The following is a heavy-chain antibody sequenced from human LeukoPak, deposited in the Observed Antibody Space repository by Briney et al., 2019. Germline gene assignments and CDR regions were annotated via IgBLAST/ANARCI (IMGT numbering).Heavy chain of an antibody. V-gene: IGHV1-69*05. CDR2: IIPIFGTA. CDR3: ARYHGGDDAFDI. D-gene: IGHD4-23*01. Sequence: SVKVSCKASGGTFSSYAISWVRQAPGQGLEWMGGIIPIFGTANYAQKFQGRVTITTDESTSTAYMELSRLRSDDTAVYYCARYHGGDDAFDIWGQGTMVTVSS. J-gene: IGHJ3*02. CDR1: GGTFSSYA.